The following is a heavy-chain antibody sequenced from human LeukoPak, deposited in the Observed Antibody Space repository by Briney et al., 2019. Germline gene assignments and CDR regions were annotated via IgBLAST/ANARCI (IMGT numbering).Heavy chain of an antibody. CDR3: AREGQLGGFDY. J-gene: IGHJ4*02. V-gene: IGHV4-59*01. D-gene: IGHD6-6*01. CDR2: TYYSGST. Sequence: SETLSLTCTVSGGSISSYYWSWIRQPPGKGLEWIGYTYYSGSTNYNPSLKSRVTISVDTSKNQFSLKLSSVTAADTAVYYCAREGQLGGFDYWGQGTLVTVSS. CDR1: GGSISSYY.